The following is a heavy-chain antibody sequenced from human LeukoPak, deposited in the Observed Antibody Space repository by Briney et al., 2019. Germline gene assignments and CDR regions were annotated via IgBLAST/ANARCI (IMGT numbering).Heavy chain of an antibody. J-gene: IGHJ3*02. CDR2: IYHSGST. Sequence: SETLSLTCTVSGYSISSGYYWGWIRQPPGKGLEWIGSIYHSGSTYYNPSLKSRVTISVDTSKNQFSLKLSPVTAADTAVYYCARRYNWNDGDAFDIWGQGTMVTVSS. D-gene: IGHD1-1*01. V-gene: IGHV4-38-2*02. CDR3: ARRYNWNDGDAFDI. CDR1: GYSISSGYY.